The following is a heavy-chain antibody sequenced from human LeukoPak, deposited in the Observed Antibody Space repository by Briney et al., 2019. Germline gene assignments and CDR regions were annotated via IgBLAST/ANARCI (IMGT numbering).Heavy chain of an antibody. D-gene: IGHD3-3*01. CDR2: IYYSGST. CDR3: ARGYYDFWSGYLPFDH. J-gene: IGHJ5*02. V-gene: IGHV4-59*01. Sequence: SETLSLTCTVSGGSISSYYWSWTRQPPGKGLEWIGYIYYSGSTNYNPSLKSRVTISVDPSKNQFSLKLSSVTAADTAVYYCARGYYDFWSGYLPFDHWGQGTLVTISS. CDR1: GGSISSYY.